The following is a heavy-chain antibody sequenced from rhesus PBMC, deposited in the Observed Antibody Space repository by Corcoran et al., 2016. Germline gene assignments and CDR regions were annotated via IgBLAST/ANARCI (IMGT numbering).Heavy chain of an antibody. Sequence: QVQLQESGPGLVKPLETLSLTCAVSGGSLSSNYWSWLRQPPGKGLEWVGYIYGSGSSTNYNPSLKSRVTLSVDTSKNQFSLKLSSVTAADTAVYYCARGPGSSDYWGQGVLVTVSS. CDR3: ARGPGSSDY. CDR1: GGSLSSNY. J-gene: IGHJ4*01. D-gene: IGHD6-25*01. V-gene: IGHV4S11*01. CDR2: IYGSGSST.